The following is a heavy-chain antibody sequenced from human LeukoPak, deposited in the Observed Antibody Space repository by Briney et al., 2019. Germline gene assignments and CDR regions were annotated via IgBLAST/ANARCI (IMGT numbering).Heavy chain of an antibody. CDR3: ARAPSRYDVLTGYYGGWFDS. CDR2: INHSGSS. CDR1: GGSFSGYY. D-gene: IGHD3-9*01. Sequence: SETLSLTCAVYGGSFSGYYWNWIRQPPGKGLEWIGEINHSGSSNYNPSLKSRVTISVDTSKNQFSLKLSSVTAADMAVYYCARAPSRYDVLTGYYGGWFDSWGQGTLVTVSS. V-gene: IGHV4-34*01. J-gene: IGHJ5*01.